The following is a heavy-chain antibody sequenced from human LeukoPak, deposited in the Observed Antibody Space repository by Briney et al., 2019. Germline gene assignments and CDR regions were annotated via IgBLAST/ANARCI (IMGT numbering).Heavy chain of an antibody. Sequence: GESLKISCKGFGYSFTSYWIGWVRQMPGKGLEWMGIIYPADSDTKYSPSFQGQVTISADKSISTAYLQWSSLKASDTAIYYCAVGGSSCHNCFDYWGQGTLVTVSS. CDR3: AVGGSSCHNCFDY. D-gene: IGHD6-13*01. V-gene: IGHV5-51*01. CDR2: IYPADSDT. J-gene: IGHJ4*02. CDR1: GYSFTSYW.